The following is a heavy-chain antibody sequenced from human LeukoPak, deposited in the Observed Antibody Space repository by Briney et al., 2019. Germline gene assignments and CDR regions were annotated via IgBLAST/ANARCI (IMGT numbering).Heavy chain of an antibody. CDR1: GFTFSSYS. CDR2: ISSSGSTM. J-gene: IGHJ4*02. V-gene: IGHV3-48*04. CDR3: ARNRLGYYYDSSGYNHLYYFDY. D-gene: IGHD3-22*01. Sequence: GGSLRLSCAASGFTFSSYSMNWVRQAPGKGLEWVSYISSSGSTMYYTDSVKGRFTISRDNAKDSLYLQMNSLRAEDTAVYYCARNRLGYYYDSSGYNHLYYFDYWGQGTLVTVSS.